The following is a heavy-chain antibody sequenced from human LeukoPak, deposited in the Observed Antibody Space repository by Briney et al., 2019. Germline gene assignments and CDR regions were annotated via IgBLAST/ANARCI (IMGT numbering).Heavy chain of an antibody. CDR1: GFTVSSNY. CDR3: AKGGVDTAKTYYYYGMDV. CDR2: IYSGGST. J-gene: IGHJ6*02. D-gene: IGHD5-18*01. V-gene: IGHV3-53*01. Sequence: PGGSLRLSCAASGFTVSSNYMSWVRQAPGKGLEWVSVIYSGGSTYYADSVKGRFTISRDDSKNTLYLQMNSLRAEDTAVYYCAKGGVDTAKTYYYYGMDVWGQGTTVTVSS.